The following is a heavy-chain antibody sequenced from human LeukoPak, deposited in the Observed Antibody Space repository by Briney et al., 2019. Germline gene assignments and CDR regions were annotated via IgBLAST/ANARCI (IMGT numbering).Heavy chain of an antibody. CDR3: TRGLFPYYYGSGDDAFDI. CDR2: MNPNSGNT. Sequence: ASVTVSCKASGYTFSSYDINWVRQAPGQGLEWMGWMNPNSGNTGYTQKFQGRVTMTRSTSISTAYMELSSLRSEDTALYYCTRGLFPYYYGSGDDAFDIWGQGTMVTVSS. J-gene: IGHJ3*02. CDR1: GYTFSSYD. V-gene: IGHV1-8*01. D-gene: IGHD3-10*01.